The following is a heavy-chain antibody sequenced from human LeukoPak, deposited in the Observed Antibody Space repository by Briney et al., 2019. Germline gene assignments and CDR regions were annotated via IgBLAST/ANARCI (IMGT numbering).Heavy chain of an antibody. V-gene: IGHV3-7*01. CDR3: ARDRSYGSGSLDIDY. Sequence: GGSLRLSCAASGFTFSSYWMSWVRQAPGKGLEWVANIKQDGSEKYYVDSVKGRFTISRDNAKNSLYLQMDSLRVEDTAVYYCARDRSYGSGSLDIDYWGQGTLVTVSS. CDR1: GFTFSSYW. CDR2: IKQDGSEK. D-gene: IGHD3-10*01. J-gene: IGHJ4*02.